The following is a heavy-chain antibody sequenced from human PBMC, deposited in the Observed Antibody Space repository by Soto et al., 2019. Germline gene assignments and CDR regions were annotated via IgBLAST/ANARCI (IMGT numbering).Heavy chain of an antibody. J-gene: IGHJ6*04. D-gene: IGHD5-18*01. CDR1: GGSISSYY. CDR2: IYYSGST. V-gene: IGHV4-59*01. CDR3: ARDGRAMAGLYMDV. Sequence: SETLSLTCTVSGGSISSYYWSWIRQPPGKGLEWIGYIYYSGSTNYNPSLKSRVTISVDTSKNQFSLKLSSVTAADTAVYYCARDGRAMAGLYMDVWGKGTTVTVSS.